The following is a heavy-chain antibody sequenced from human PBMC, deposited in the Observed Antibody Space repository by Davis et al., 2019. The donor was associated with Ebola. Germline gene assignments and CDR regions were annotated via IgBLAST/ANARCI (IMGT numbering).Heavy chain of an antibody. D-gene: IGHD3-3*01. CDR3: AKDVSGFLEWLLGGMDV. CDR1: GFTFSSYS. CDR2: ISSSSSTI. J-gene: IGHJ6*02. V-gene: IGHV3-48*01. Sequence: GESLKISCAASGFTFSSYSVNWVRQAPGKGLEWVSYISSSSSTIYYADSVKGRFAISRDNSNNTLYLQMNSLRAEDTAVYYCAKDVSGFLEWLLGGMDVWGQGTTVTVSS.